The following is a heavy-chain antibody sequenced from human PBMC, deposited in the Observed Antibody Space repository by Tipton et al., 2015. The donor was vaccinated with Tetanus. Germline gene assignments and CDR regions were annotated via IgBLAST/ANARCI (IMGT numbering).Heavy chain of an antibody. CDR2: ISALEGT. J-gene: IGHJ4*02. CDR3: GRVGKRSGPGGYFDA. D-gene: IGHD3-10*01. V-gene: IGHV4-34*01. Sequence: TLSLTCTVYGGSFSSYYWTWIRQSPGQGLEWIGDISALEGTNYNPSLKSRVTMSVDTSTNQFSLILRSMTAADAAVYYCGRVGKRSGPGGYFDAWGQGTLVTVSS. CDR1: GGSFSSYY.